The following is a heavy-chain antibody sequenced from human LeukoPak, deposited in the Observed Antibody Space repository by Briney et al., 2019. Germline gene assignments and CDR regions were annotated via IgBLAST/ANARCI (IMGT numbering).Heavy chain of an antibody. CDR1: GFTFTNNS. D-gene: IGHD4-17*01. J-gene: IGHJ3*01. CDR2: ISGSGATT. CDR3: AKTKFGDYAWHALDV. Sequence: GGSLRLSCGASGFTFTNNSMSWVRQIPGQGLDWVSAISGSGATTYYAHSVRGRFTISRDNFTNTLYMEMDSLRAEDTALYYCAKTKFGDYAWHALDVWGQGTMVTVSS. V-gene: IGHV3-23*01.